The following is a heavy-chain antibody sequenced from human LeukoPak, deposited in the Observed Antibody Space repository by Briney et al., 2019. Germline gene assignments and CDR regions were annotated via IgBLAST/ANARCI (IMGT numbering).Heavy chain of an antibody. D-gene: IGHD3-10*01. Sequence: SQTLSLTCAISVDSVSSNSAAWNWISQSSSRGLEWLGRTYYRYKWYNEYAVSVKSRVAINSDTSKNQFSLQLNSVTPEDTAAYYCARVGSESAYGMDVWGQGTTVTVSS. CDR2: TYYRYKWYN. CDR1: VDSVSSNSAA. CDR3: ARVGSESAYGMDV. J-gene: IGHJ6*02. V-gene: IGHV6-1*01.